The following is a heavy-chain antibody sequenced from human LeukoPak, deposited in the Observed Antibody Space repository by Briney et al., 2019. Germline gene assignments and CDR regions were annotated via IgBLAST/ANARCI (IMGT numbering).Heavy chain of an antibody. CDR2: IYYSGST. CDR1: GGSISSSSYY. D-gene: IGHD3-3*01. J-gene: IGHJ5*02. V-gene: IGHV4-39*01. Sequence: SETLSLTCTVSGGSISSSSYYWGWIRQPPGKGLEWIGSIYYSGSTYYNPSLKSRVTISVDTSKNQFSLKLSSVTAADTAVYYCARRDYDFWSGYYGSRFDPWGQGTLVTVSS. CDR3: ARRDYDFWSGYYGSRFDP.